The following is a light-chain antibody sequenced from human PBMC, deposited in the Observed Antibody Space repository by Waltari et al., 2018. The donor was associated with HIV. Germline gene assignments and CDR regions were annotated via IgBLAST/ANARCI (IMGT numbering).Light chain of an antibody. CDR1: LTIRMY. CDR3: QQSYNIPLT. Sequence: DIQMTQSPSSLSASVGDKVTITCRTNLTIRMYLNWYQQRPGKAPDLLLYSVSILQSGVPSRFSGSGSGTYFSLTINNLQPEDSAIYFCQQSYNIPLTFGGGTRLEIK. V-gene: IGKV1-39*01. CDR2: SVS. J-gene: IGKJ4*01.